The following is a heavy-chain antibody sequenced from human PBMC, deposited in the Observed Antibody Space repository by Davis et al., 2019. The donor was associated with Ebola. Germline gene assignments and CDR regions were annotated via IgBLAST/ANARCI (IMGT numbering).Heavy chain of an antibody. J-gene: IGHJ4*02. CDR3: ARVSYGSGSYYTPGVRYFDY. V-gene: IGHV3-11*04. D-gene: IGHD3-10*01. Sequence: PGGSLRLSCAASGFTFSDYYMSWIRQAPGKGLEWVSYISSSGSTIYYADSVKGRFTISRDNAKNSLYLQMNSLRAEDTAVYYCARVSYGSGSYYTPGVRYFDYWGQGTLVTVSS. CDR1: GFTFSDYY. CDR2: ISSSGSTI.